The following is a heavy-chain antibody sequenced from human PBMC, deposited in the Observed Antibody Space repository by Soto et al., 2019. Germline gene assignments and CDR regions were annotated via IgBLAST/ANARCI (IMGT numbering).Heavy chain of an antibody. CDR2: ISWNSGSI. CDR1: GFTFDDYA. D-gene: IGHD1-26*01. CDR3: AKDNSGSRRGAFDI. J-gene: IGHJ3*02. V-gene: IGHV3-9*01. Sequence: GGSLRLSCAASGFTFDDYAMHWVRQAPGKGLEWVSGISWNSGSIGYADSVKGRFTISRDNAKNSLYLQMNSLRAEDTALYYCAKDNSGSRRGAFDIWGQGTMVTVSS.